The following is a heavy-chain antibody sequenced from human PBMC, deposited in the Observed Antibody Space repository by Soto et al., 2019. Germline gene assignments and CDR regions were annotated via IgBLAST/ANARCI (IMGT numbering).Heavy chain of an antibody. V-gene: IGHV2-5*02. CDR2: IYWDDVK. J-gene: IGHJ5*02. Sequence: SGPTLVKPTQTLTLTCSFSGFSLSSSGVGVGWIRQPPGKALERLALIYWDDVKRYSPSLKSRHTITKDTSKNQVVLTMTNMDPVDTATYYCARTTDENSGCTIRSWFDPWGQGTLVTVSS. CDR3: ARTTDENSGCTIRSWFDP. D-gene: IGHD3-9*01. CDR1: GFSLSSSGVG.